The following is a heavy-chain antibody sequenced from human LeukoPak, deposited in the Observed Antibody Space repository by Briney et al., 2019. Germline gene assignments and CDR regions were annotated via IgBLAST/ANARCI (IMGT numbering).Heavy chain of an antibody. CDR1: GFTFNNYA. V-gene: IGHV3-21*01. J-gene: IGHJ4*02. CDR3: ARDYYDSSASATFDY. Sequence: PGGSLRLSCAASGFTFNNYAMSWVRQAPGKGLEWVSSISSDKSYIKYADSVKGRFSISRDNTKNSLFLEMRSLRVEDTAVYFCARDYYDSSASATFDYWGQGNLVTVSS. D-gene: IGHD3-22*01. CDR2: ISSDKSYI.